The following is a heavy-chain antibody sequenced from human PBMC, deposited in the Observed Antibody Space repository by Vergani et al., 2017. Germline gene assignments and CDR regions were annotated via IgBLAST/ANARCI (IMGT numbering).Heavy chain of an antibody. CDR1: GFSLTTYGMR. Sequence: QVTLKESGPALVKPTQTLTLTCTFSGFSLTTYGMRVSWIRQPPGKALEWLARIDWDDDTYYRTSLRTRLTISKDTFKNKVALTMTNMDPVDTATYYCARTLSDSRGYYLDYWGQGTQVIVSS. V-gene: IGHV2-70*04. CDR2: IDWDDDT. D-gene: IGHD3-22*01. J-gene: IGHJ4*02. CDR3: ARTLSDSRGYYLDY.